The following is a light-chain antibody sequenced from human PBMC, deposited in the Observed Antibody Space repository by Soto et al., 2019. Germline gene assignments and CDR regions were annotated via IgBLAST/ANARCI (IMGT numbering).Light chain of an antibody. CDR1: QGISSY. V-gene: IGKV1-8*01. CDR3: LQDYNYPRT. CDR2: AAS. Sequence: AIRMTESPSSLSASTGDRVTITCRASQGISSYLAWYQQKPGKAPKILIYAASSLQSGVPSRFSGSGSGTDFTLTISSLQPEDFATYYCLQDYNYPRTFGQGTKVDTK. J-gene: IGKJ1*01.